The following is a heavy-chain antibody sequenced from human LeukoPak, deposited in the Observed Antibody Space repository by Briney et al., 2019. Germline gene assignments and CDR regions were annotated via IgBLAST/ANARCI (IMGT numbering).Heavy chain of an antibody. J-gene: IGHJ4*02. CDR1: GFTFSTYS. CDR3: ARDRGGYFDY. D-gene: IGHD2-15*01. V-gene: IGHV3-48*04. CDR2: ISYLDGTT. Sequence: GGSLRLSCAASGFTFSTYSMNWVRQAPGKGLEWVSYISYLDGTTFYAGSVKGRFTISRDNAKNSLSLQMNSLRVEDTAVYYCARDRGGYFDYWGQGTLVTVSS.